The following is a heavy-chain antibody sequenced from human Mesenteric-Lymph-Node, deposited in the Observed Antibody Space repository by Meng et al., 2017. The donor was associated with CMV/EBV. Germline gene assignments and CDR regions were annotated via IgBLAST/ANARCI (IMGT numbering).Heavy chain of an antibody. CDR3: AKDSPMMYYDFWGGYRDV. J-gene: IGHJ6*02. CDR2: INTDGSST. Sequence: GESLKISCAASGFTFSTYWMYWVRQAPGKGLVWVSGINTDGSSTSYAESVKGRFTISRDNSKNTLYLQMNSLRAEDTAVYYCAKDSPMMYYDFWGGYRDVWGQGTTVTVSS. D-gene: IGHD3-3*01. CDR1: GFTFSTYW. V-gene: IGHV3-74*01.